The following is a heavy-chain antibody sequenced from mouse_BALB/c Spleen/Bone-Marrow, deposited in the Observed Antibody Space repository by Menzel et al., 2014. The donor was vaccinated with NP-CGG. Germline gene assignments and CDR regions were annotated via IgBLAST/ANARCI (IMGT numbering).Heavy chain of an antibody. D-gene: IGHD4-1*01. CDR2: ISSGGGYT. V-gene: IGHV5-6*01. CDR1: GFTFSTYG. Sequence: EVQGVESGGDLVKPGGSLKLSCAASGFTFSTYGMSWVRQTPDKRLGWVATISSGGGYTYYPDSVKGRFTISRDNANNTPYLQMSSLKSEDTAMYYCTRQRNWDHYAMDYWGQGTSVTVSS. CDR3: TRQRNWDHYAMDY. J-gene: IGHJ4*01.